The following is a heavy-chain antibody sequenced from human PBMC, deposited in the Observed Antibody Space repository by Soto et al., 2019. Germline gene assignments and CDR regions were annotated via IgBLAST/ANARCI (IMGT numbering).Heavy chain of an antibody. V-gene: IGHV3-23*01. J-gene: IGHJ6*02. CDR2: ISRSGDRT. Sequence: HLSQSGGGLVQPGGSLSLSCAASGFTFSDFAMSWVRQAPGKGLEWVATISRSGDRTFYADSVRGRLIVSRDNSKDALFLQLTNLRGDDSALYYCARPFPDRTYYYSGMDVWGQGTTVTVSS. CDR1: GFTFSDFA. D-gene: IGHD3-10*01. CDR3: ARPFPDRTYYYSGMDV.